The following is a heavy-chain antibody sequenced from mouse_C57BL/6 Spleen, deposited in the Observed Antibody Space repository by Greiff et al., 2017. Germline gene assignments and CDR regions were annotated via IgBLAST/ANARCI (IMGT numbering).Heavy chain of an antibody. CDR1: GYTFTSYW. J-gene: IGHJ3*01. Sequence: QVQLQQPGTELVKPGASVKLSCKASGYTFTSYWMHWVKQRPGQGLEWIGVINPGSGGTNYNEKFKGKATLTADKSSSTAYMQLSSLTSEDSAVYFCARSYDYDLWFAYWGQGTLVTVSA. V-gene: IGHV1-53*01. D-gene: IGHD2-4*01. CDR3: ARSYDYDLWFAY. CDR2: INPGSGGT.